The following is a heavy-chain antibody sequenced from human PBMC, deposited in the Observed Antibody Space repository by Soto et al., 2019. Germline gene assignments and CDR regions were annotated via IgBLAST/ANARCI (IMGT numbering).Heavy chain of an antibody. CDR1: GYTFTSYD. J-gene: IGHJ5*02. D-gene: IGHD3-22*01. CDR3: ARDKYYDSSGYPPGAVNWFDP. V-gene: IGHV1-8*01. CDR2: MNPNSGNT. Sequence: GASVKVSCKASGYTFTSYDINWVRQATGQGLEWMGWMNPNSGNTGYAQKFQGRVTMTRNTSISTAYMELSSLRSEDTAVYYCARDKYYDSSGYPPGAVNWFDPWGQGTLVTVSS.